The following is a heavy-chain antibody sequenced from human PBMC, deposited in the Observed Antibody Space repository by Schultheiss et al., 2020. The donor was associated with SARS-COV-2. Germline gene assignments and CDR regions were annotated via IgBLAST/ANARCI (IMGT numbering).Heavy chain of an antibody. V-gene: IGHV3-30*07. CDR1: GFTFSSYA. Sequence: GGSLRLSCAASGFTFSSYAMHWVRQAPGKGLEWVAVIWYDGSNKYYADSVKGRFTISRDNSKNTLYLQMNSLRAEDTAVYYCAKEGDLGLPGSAFDIWGQGTMVTVSS. J-gene: IGHJ3*02. CDR3: AKEGDLGLPGSAFDI. CDR2: IWYDGSNK. D-gene: IGHD3-16*01.